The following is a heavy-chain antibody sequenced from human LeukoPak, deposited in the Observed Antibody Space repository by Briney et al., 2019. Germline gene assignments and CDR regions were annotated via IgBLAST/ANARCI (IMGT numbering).Heavy chain of an antibody. CDR1: GGTFSSYA. V-gene: IGHV1-69*13. D-gene: IGHD2-2*02. CDR3: ARDEYCSSTSCYRYFQH. Sequence: GASVTVSCKASGGTFSSYAISWVRQAPGQGLEWMGGIIPILGTANYAQKFQGRVTITADESTSTAYMELSSLRSEDTAVYYCARDEYCSSTSCYRYFQHWGQGTLVTVSS. CDR2: IIPILGTA. J-gene: IGHJ1*01.